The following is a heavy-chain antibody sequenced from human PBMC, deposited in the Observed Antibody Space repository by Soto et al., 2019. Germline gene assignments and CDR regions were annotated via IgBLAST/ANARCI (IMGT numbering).Heavy chain of an antibody. CDR2: ISSSSSTI. J-gene: IGHJ6*03. D-gene: IGHD3-3*01. Sequence: GGSLRLSYAASGFTFSSYSMNWVRQAPGKGLEWVSYISSSSSTIYYADSVKGRFTISRDNAKNSLYLQMNSLKASDTAMYYCATMTAPVGVVISAGYMDVWGKGTTVTVSS. V-gene: IGHV3-48*01. CDR3: ATMTAPVGVVISAGYMDV. CDR1: GFTFSSYS.